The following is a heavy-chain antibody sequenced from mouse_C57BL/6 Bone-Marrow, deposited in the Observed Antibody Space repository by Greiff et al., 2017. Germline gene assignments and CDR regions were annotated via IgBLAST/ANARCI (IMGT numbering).Heavy chain of an antibody. J-gene: IGHJ4*01. Sequence: QVQPKESGAELARPGASVKLSCKASGYTFTSSGISWVKQRTGPGLEWIGEIYPRSGNTYYNEKFKGKATLTADKSSSTAYMELRSLTSEDSAVYFCARKEWDYAMDYWGQGTSVTVSS. CDR2: IYPRSGNT. V-gene: IGHV1-81*01. D-gene: IGHD1-3*01. CDR1: GYTFTSSG. CDR3: ARKEWDYAMDY.